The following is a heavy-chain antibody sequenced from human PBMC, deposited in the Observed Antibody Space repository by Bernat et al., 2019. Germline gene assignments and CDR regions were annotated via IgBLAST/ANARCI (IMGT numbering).Heavy chain of an antibody. J-gene: IGHJ4*02. CDR2: IKSKTDGGTT. CDR3: TTDAPERDGPLAY. CDR1: GFTFSNAW. V-gene: IGHV3-15*07. D-gene: IGHD5-24*01. Sequence: EVQLVESGGGLVKPGGSLRLSCAASGFTFSNAWMNWVRQAPGKGLEWVGRIKSKTDGGTTDYAASVKGRFTISRDDSKNTLYLQMNSLKTEDTVVYYCTTDAPERDGPLAYWGQGTLVTVSS.